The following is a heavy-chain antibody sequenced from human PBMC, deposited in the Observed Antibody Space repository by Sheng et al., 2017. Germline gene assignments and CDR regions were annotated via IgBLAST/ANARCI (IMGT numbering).Heavy chain of an antibody. CDR3: AAGTRCGGDCYSGWFDP. D-gene: IGHD2-21*01. Sequence: QVQLVQSGAEVKKPGSSVKVSCKASGGTFSSYAISWVRQAPGQGLEWMGGIIPIFGTANYAQKFQGRVTITTDESTSTAYMELSSLRSEDTAVYYCAAGTRCGGDCYSGWFDPWGQGTLVTVSS. CDR1: GGTFSSYA. V-gene: IGHV1-69*05. J-gene: IGHJ5*02. CDR2: IIPIFGTA.